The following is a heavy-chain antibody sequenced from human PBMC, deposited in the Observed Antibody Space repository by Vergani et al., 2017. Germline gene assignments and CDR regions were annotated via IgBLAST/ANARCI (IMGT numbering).Heavy chain of an antibody. CDR3: ARDEGAAAAPGRRRFDY. Sequence: QVQLVQSGAEVKKPGASVKVSCKASGGTFSSYAISWVRQAPGQGLEWMGGIIPIFGTANYAQKFQGRVTITADESTSTAYMELSSLRSEDTAVYYCARDEGAAAAPGRRRFDYWGQGTLVTVSS. V-gene: IGHV1-69*13. CDR2: IIPIFGTA. CDR1: GGTFSSYA. D-gene: IGHD6-13*01. J-gene: IGHJ4*02.